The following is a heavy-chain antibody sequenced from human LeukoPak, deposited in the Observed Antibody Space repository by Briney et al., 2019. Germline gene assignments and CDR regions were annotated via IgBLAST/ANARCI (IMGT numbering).Heavy chain of an antibody. Sequence: GGSLRLSCGASGFTNYMSWVRQAPQRGREWVSSIYSSGDTYYADSVRARFTISRDKTKNTLFLQMNSLRVEDTAVYYCARDLLEPEMAAWGLGTLVIVSS. D-gene: IGHD5-24*01. CDR1: GFTNY. J-gene: IGHJ5*02. V-gene: IGHV3-53*01. CDR3: ARDLLEPEMAA. CDR2: IYSSGDT.